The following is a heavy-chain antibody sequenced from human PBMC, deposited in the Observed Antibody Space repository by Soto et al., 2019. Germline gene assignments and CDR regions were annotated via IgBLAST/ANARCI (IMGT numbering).Heavy chain of an antibody. CDR2: IIPIFGTA. CDR3: ARGNYYGSGSFIVRDY. Sequence: GASVKVSCKASGGTFSSYAISWVRQAPGQGLEWMGGIIPIFGTANYAQKFQGRVTITADESTSTAYMELSSLRSEDTAVYYCARGNYYGSGSFIVRDYWGQGTLVTVSS. D-gene: IGHD3-10*01. J-gene: IGHJ4*02. V-gene: IGHV1-69*13. CDR1: GGTFSSYA.